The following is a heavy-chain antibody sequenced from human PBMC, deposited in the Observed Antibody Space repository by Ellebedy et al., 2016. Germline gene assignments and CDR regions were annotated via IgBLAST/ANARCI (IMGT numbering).Heavy chain of an antibody. CDR3: ARDRPVAGTGIPFDS. D-gene: IGHD6-19*01. CDR2: FDSGGSK. CDR1: GFTVNSNH. Sequence: GESLKISXAASGFTVNSNHMSWVRQAPGKGLEWVSIFDSGGSKYYADSVKGRFIISKDISKNTLYLQMNSLRAEDTALYFCARDRPVAGTGIPFDSWGQGTLDTVSS. V-gene: IGHV3-53*01. J-gene: IGHJ4*02.